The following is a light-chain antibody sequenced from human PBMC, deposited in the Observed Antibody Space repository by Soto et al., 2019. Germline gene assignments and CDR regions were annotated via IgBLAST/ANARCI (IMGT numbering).Light chain of an antibody. V-gene: IGKV3-20*01. CDR3: QQYGASPPWT. Sequence: EIVLTQSPGTLSLSPGERATLSCRASQSISTAYLAWYQQKPGQAPRLLIYGASTRATGIPDRFSGSGSETDFTLTISRLEPDDFAVYYCQQYGASPPWTFGQGTKVDIK. J-gene: IGKJ1*01. CDR1: QSISTAY. CDR2: GAS.